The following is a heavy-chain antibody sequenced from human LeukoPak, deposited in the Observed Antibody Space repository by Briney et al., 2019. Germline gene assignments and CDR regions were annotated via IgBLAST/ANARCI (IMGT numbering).Heavy chain of an antibody. V-gene: IGHV1-18*01. Sequence: ASVKVSCKASGYTFTSYGISWVRQAPGQGLEWMGWISAYNGNTNYAQKLQGRVTMTTDTSTSTAYMELRSLRSDDTAVYYCARDSPRSYWSNGMDVWGQGTTVTVSS. CDR3: ARDSPRSYWSNGMDV. CDR1: GYTFTSYG. J-gene: IGHJ6*02. D-gene: IGHD1-26*01. CDR2: ISAYNGNT.